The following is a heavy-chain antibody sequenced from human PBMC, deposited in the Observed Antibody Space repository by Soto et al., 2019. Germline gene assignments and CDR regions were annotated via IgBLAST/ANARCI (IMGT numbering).Heavy chain of an antibody. Sequence: GSLRLSRAASGFTFDTYWMNWVRQAPGKGPEWLSGINSDGTISSYADSVKGRFTISRDNARNTLSLQMNSLRADDTAVYYCARLSGDHSAFFSYGMDAWGQGTTVTVSS. J-gene: IGHJ6*02. D-gene: IGHD2-21*01. CDR2: INSDGTIS. V-gene: IGHV3-74*01. CDR3: ARLSGDHSAFFSYGMDA. CDR1: GFTFDTYW.